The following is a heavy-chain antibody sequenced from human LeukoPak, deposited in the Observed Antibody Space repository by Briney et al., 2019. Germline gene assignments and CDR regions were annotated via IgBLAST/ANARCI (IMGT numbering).Heavy chain of an antibody. CDR1: GYTFTGYY. CDR2: INADNGDT. Sequence: EASVKVSCKASGYTFTGYYMHWVRQAPGQGLEWMGWINADNGDTKYSQKFQGRVTITRDTSASTAYMEVSSLRSEDTAVYYCARDVSSSSDYWGQGTLVTVSS. D-gene: IGHD6-6*01. CDR3: ARDVSSSSDY. J-gene: IGHJ4*02. V-gene: IGHV1-3*01.